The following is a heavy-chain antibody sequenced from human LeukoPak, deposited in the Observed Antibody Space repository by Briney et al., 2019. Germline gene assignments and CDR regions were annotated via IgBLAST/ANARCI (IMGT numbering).Heavy chain of an antibody. J-gene: IGHJ4*02. CDR3: ASKVPAAMWYFDY. CDR1: GITLSNYG. CDR2: ISDSGGST. D-gene: IGHD2-2*01. V-gene: IGHV3-23*01. Sequence: GGSLRLSCAVSGITLSNYGMSWVRQAPGKGLEWVAGISDSGGSTNYADSVKGRFTISRDNSKNTLYLQMNSLRAEDTAVYYCASKVPAAMWYFDYWGQGTLVTVSS.